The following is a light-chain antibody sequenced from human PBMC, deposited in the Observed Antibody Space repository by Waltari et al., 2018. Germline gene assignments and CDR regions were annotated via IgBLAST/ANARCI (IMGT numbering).Light chain of an antibody. V-gene: IGKV3-11*01. CDR1: QSVSYS. CDR2: SAS. J-gene: IGKJ1*01. Sequence: EIVLTQSPATLSLSPGERATLSCRASQSVSYSLAWYQQKPGPTPRLLIYSASNRATGIPARFSGSGSGSDFTLTISSLEPEDFAVYYCQQRSSWPRTFGQGTKVEIK. CDR3: QQRSSWPRT.